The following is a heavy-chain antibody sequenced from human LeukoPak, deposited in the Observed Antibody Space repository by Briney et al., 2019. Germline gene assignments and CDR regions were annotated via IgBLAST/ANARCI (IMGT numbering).Heavy chain of an antibody. V-gene: IGHV4-59*01. CDR3: AGYSS. Sequence: SETLSLTCTVSGGSISSYYWSWIRQPPGKGLEWIGYIYYSGSTNYNPSLKSRVTISVDTSKNQFSLKLSSVTAADTAVYYCAGYSSWGQGTLVTVSS. D-gene: IGHD1-26*01. CDR1: GGSISSYY. J-gene: IGHJ5*02. CDR2: IYYSGST.